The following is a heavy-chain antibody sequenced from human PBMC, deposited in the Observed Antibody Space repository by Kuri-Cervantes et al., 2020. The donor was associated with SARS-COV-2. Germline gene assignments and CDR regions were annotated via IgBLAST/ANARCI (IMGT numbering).Heavy chain of an antibody. Sequence: ASVKVSCKASGYTFTSYGISWVRQAPGQGLEWMGWICADNGNTNYAQKLQGRVTMTTDTSTSTAYMELRSLRSDDTAVYYCARGDTQGRITMIVVPGAAFDIWGQGTMVTVSS. CDR2: ICADNGNT. CDR3: ARGDTQGRITMIVVPGAAFDI. J-gene: IGHJ3*02. V-gene: IGHV1-18*01. D-gene: IGHD3-22*01. CDR1: GYTFTSYG.